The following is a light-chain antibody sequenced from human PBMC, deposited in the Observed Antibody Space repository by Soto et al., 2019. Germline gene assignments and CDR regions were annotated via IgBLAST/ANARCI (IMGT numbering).Light chain of an antibody. Sequence: DIQMTQSPSTLSASVGDRVTISCRASQGIDNYLAWFQQKPGKAPQRLIYAASTLQSGVPSRFSGSGSGTEFTLTISSLQPDDFATYYCQQYNSMGTFGQGTKVDIK. J-gene: IGKJ1*01. CDR3: QQYNSMGT. V-gene: IGKV1-16*01. CDR2: AAS. CDR1: QGIDNY.